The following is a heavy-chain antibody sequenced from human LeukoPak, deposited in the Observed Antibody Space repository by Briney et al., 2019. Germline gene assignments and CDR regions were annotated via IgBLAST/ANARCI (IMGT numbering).Heavy chain of an antibody. D-gene: IGHD3-10*01. Sequence: SVKVSCKASGGTFSSYAISWVRQAPGQGLEWMGGIIPIFGTANYAQKFQGRVTITTDEPTSTAYMELSSLRSEDTAVYYCARLWFGELRDYGMDVWGQGTTVTVSS. J-gene: IGHJ6*02. CDR2: IIPIFGTA. CDR1: GGTFSSYA. V-gene: IGHV1-69*05. CDR3: ARLWFGELRDYGMDV.